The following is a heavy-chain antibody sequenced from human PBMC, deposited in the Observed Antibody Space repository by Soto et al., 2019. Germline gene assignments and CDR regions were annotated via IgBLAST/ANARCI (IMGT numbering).Heavy chain of an antibody. Sequence: QVQLVQSGAEVKKPGASVRVSCKTSGYTFINYGITWVRQAPGQGLEWMGWLSAYNGDTSSSEKPQDRFTMTTDTSTDTVYMGLGSLTSDDRAVYYCARWSAIVGGAEALDVWGQGTMVIVSS. J-gene: IGHJ3*01. V-gene: IGHV1-18*01. CDR3: ARWSAIVGGAEALDV. CDR2: LSAYNGDT. D-gene: IGHD1-26*01. CDR1: GYTFINYG.